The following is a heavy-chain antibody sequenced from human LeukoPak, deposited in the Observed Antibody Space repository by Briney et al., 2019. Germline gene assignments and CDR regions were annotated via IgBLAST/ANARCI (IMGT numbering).Heavy chain of an antibody. CDR3: ARVTGYMIEDYFDY. Sequence: GGSLRLSCATSGFTFSSYWMNWVRQAPGKGLEWVAVISYDGSNKYYADSVKGRFTISRDNSKNTLYLQMNSLRAEDTAVYYCARVTGYMIEDYFDYWGQGTLVTVSS. D-gene: IGHD3-22*01. J-gene: IGHJ4*02. CDR2: ISYDGSNK. CDR1: GFTFSSYW. V-gene: IGHV3-30*03.